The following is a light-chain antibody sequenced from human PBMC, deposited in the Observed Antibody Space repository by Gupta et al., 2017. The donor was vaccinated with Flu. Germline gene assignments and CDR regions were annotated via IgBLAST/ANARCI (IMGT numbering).Light chain of an antibody. CDR2: NNN. Sequence: QSVLTQPPSASGTPGQRVTLSCSGSSTNIGSRSVSWYRQLPGTAPKLLIYNNNPRPSGVPDRLSGSKSGTSATLVISGLQSEDEADYYCAAWDDSLFGWVFGGGTKLTVL. V-gene: IGLV1-44*01. J-gene: IGLJ3*02. CDR3: AAWDDSLFGWV. CDR1: STNIGSRS.